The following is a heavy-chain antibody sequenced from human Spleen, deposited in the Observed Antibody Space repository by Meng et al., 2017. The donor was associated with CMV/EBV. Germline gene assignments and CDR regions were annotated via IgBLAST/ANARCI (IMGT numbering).Heavy chain of an antibody. CDR3: ARSLFDSNDPFDY. CDR2: ISSSGRAV. D-gene: IGHD3-22*01. CDR1: GGSISSSSYY. J-gene: IGHJ4*02. V-gene: IGHV3-11*04. Sequence: GGSLRLSCTVSGGSISSSSYYWGWVRQPPGKGLEWVSYISSSGRAVHYADSLRGRFTVSRDNAKNSLYLQMNSLRADDTAVYYCARSLFDSNDPFDYWGQGAVVTVSS.